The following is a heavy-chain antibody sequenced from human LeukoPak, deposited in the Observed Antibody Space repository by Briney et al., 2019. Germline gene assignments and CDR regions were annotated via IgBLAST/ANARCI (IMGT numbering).Heavy chain of an antibody. Sequence: ASVKVSCKASGYTFTSYDINWVRQAPGQGLEWMGWMNPNSGNTGYAQKFQGRVTMTRNTSISTAYMELSSLRSEDTAVYYCARTTAAIHADAFDIWGQGTMVTVSS. CDR1: GYTFTSYD. J-gene: IGHJ3*02. D-gene: IGHD2-2*02. V-gene: IGHV1-8*01. CDR2: MNPNSGNT. CDR3: ARTTAAIHADAFDI.